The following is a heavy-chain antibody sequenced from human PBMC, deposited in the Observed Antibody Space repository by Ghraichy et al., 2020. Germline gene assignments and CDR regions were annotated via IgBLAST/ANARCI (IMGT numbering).Heavy chain of an antibody. V-gene: IGHV4-59*01. J-gene: IGHJ3*02. Sequence: SQTLSLTCTVSGGSISSYYWSWIRQPPGKGLEWIGYIYYSGTTNYNPSLKSRVTMTVDTSKNQFSLKLNSVTATDTAVYYCARRLKNYDNHRDAFDMWGQGTVVTVSS. D-gene: IGHD3-22*01. CDR1: GGSISSYY. CDR3: ARRLKNYDNHRDAFDM. CDR2: IYYSGTT.